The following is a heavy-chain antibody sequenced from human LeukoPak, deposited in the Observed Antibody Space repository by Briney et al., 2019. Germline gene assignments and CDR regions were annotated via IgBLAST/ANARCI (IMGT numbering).Heavy chain of an antibody. D-gene: IGHD6-19*01. CDR3: ARGSLGTIAVAGTLDY. V-gene: IGHV3-33*01. CDR2: IWYDGSNK. Sequence: GRSLRLSCAASGFTFSNYGMHWVRQAPGKGLEWVAVIWYDGSNKYYADSVKGRFTISRDNSKNTLYLLMNSLRAEDTAVYYCARGSLGTIAVAGTLDYWGRGILVTVSS. CDR1: GFTFSNYG. J-gene: IGHJ4*02.